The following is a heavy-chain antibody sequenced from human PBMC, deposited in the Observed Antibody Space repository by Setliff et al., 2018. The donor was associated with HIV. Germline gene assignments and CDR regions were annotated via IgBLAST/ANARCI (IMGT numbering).Heavy chain of an antibody. J-gene: IGHJ3*01. CDR1: GDSINSFFW. CDR3: ARGRQIGVEGAAAFDL. CDR2: IYHSGAT. D-gene: IGHD1-26*01. V-gene: IGHV4-4*02. Sequence: SETLSLTCAVSGDSINSFFWWTWVRQFPGKGLDWIGEIYHSGATDYKPSLKSRVTISVDKSKKQLSLKLTSVTAADTAVYYYARGRQIGVEGAAAFDLWGQGIVVTVSS.